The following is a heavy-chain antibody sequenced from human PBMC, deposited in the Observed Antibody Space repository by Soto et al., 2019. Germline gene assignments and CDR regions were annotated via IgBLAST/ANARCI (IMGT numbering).Heavy chain of an antibody. CDR1: GFTFTSSA. CDR3: AASVFNDYSNENY. Sequence: SVKVSCKASGFTFTSSAVQWVRQARGQRLEWIGWIVVGSGNTNYAQKFQERVTITRDMSTSTAYMELSSLRSEDTAVYYCAASVFNDYSNENYWGQGTLVTVSS. CDR2: IVVGSGNT. D-gene: IGHD4-4*01. J-gene: IGHJ4*02. V-gene: IGHV1-58*01.